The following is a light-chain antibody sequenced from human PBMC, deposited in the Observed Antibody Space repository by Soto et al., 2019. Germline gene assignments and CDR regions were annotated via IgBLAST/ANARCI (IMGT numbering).Light chain of an antibody. Sequence: IPMTQSPSSLSASVGDRVTLTCRDTQSISKYLNWYQQKPGKAPNLLIYSTSTLQSGVPSRFSGSGSGTDFTLTITSLQPEDFATYYCQQAYDIPRTFGQGTKVDI. CDR1: QSISKY. CDR2: STS. V-gene: IGKV1-39*01. CDR3: QQAYDIPRT. J-gene: IGKJ1*01.